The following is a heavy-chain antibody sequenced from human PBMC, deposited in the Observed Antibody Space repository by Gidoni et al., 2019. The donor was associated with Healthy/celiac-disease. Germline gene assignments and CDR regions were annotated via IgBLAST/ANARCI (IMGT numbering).Heavy chain of an antibody. CDR2: IYYSGST. V-gene: IGHV4-39*01. CDR3: ARQTGTNWNYYVVY. D-gene: IGHD1-7*01. J-gene: IGHJ4*02. CDR1: GGSISSSSYY. Sequence: QLQLQESGPGLVKPSETLSLTCTVSGGSISSSSYYWGWIRQPPGKGLEWIGSIYYSGSTYYNPSLKSRVTISVDTSKNQFSLKLSSVTAADTAVYYCARQTGTNWNYYVVYWGQGTLVTVSS.